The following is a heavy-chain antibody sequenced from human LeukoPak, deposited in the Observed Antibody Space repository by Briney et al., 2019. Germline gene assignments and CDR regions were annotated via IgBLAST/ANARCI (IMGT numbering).Heavy chain of an antibody. CDR3: ARGDVTMVRGVIHY. CDR1: GFTFSSYS. V-gene: IGHV3-30*03. D-gene: IGHD3-10*01. Sequence: GGSLRLSCAASGFTFSSYSMNWVRQAPGKGLEWVAVISYTGGLKHVTESAKGRFTISRDNSKNTLYLQMNSLRAEDTAVYYCARGDVTMVRGVIHYWGQGTLVTVSS. CDR2: ISYTGGLK. J-gene: IGHJ4*02.